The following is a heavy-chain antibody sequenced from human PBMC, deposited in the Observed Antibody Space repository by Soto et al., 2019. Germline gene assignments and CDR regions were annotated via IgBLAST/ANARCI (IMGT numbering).Heavy chain of an antibody. CDR3: AREHPNRYFDY. CDR1: GYTFTSYY. Sequence: ASVKVSCKASGYTFTSYYMHWVRQAPGQGLEWMGIINPSGGSTSYAKKLQGRVTMTRDTSTSTVYMELSSLRSEDTAVYYCAREHPNRYFDYWGQGTLVTVSS. CDR2: INPSGGST. V-gene: IGHV1-46*01. J-gene: IGHJ4*02.